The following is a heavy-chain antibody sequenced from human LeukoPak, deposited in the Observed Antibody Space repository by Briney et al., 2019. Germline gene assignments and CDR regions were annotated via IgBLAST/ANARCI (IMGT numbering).Heavy chain of an antibody. D-gene: IGHD2-21*02. CDR3: ARKKPVTAIFGY. CDR2: INHSGST. V-gene: IGHV4-34*01. CDR1: GGSFSGYY. J-gene: IGHJ4*02. Sequence: SETLSLTCAVYGGSFSGYYWSWIRQPPGEGLEWIGEINHSGSTNYNPSLKSRVTISVDTSKNQFSLKLSSVTAADTAVYYCARKKPVTAIFGYWGQGTLVTVSS.